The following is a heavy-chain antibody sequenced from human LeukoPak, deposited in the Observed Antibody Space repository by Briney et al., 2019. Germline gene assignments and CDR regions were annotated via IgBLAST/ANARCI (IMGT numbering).Heavy chain of an antibody. CDR1: GFTFSGSA. V-gene: IGHV3-73*01. D-gene: IGHD4-23*01. CDR2: IRSKANSYAT. J-gene: IGHJ3*02. Sequence: QPGGSLRLSCAASGFTFSGSAMHWVRQASGKGLEWVGRIRSKANSYATAYATSVKGRFTISRDDSKNTAYLQMNSLKTEDTAVYYCTTPQSTVVNDAFDIWGQGTMVTVSS. CDR3: TTPQSTVVNDAFDI.